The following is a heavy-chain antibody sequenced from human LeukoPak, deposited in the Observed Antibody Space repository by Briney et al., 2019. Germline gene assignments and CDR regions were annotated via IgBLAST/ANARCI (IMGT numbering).Heavy chain of an antibody. J-gene: IGHJ4*02. CDR1: GFTFSGYW. Sequence: PGGSLRLSCAASGFTFSGYWMTWVRQAPGKGLEWVANIKEDGSEKSYVDSVKGRFTISRDNAKNSLFLQMNSLRAEDTAVYYCAREIGGYSYGYFDYWGQGTLVTVSS. D-gene: IGHD5-18*01. CDR3: AREIGGYSYGYFDY. CDR2: IKEDGSEK. V-gene: IGHV3-7*01.